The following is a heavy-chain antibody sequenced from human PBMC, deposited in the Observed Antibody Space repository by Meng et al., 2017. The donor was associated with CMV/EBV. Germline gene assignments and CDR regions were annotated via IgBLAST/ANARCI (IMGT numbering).Heavy chain of an antibody. Sequence: GESLKISCAASGFTVSSNYMSWVRQAPGKGLEWVSVIYSGGSTYYADSVKGRFTISRDNSKNTLYLQMNSLRSEDTAVYYCATTTTAVAGIIRWWGQGTLVTVSS. D-gene: IGHD6-19*01. CDR1: GFTVSSNY. V-gene: IGHV3-53*05. CDR3: ATTTTAVAGIIRW. CDR2: IYSGGST. J-gene: IGHJ4*02.